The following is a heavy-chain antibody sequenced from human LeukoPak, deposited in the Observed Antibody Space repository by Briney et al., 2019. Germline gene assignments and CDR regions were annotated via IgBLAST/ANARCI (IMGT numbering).Heavy chain of an antibody. D-gene: IGHD3-10*02. CDR3: ARDVRRGMDV. CDR2: IKQDGSEK. Sequence: GGSLRLSCAASGFTFTTYWMNWVRQAPGKGLGWVANIKQDGSEKYYVDSVKGRFTISRDNAKNSLYLQMNSLRAEDTAVYYCARDVRRGMDVWGKGTTVTVSS. V-gene: IGHV3-7*03. J-gene: IGHJ6*04. CDR1: GFTFTTYW.